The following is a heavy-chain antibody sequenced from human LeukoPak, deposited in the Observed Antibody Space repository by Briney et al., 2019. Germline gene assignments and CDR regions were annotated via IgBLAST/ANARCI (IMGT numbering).Heavy chain of an antibody. CDR2: ISAYNGNT. V-gene: IGHV1-18*01. CDR1: GYTFTSYG. CDR3: ARDNFDWLLAYYYYGMDV. J-gene: IGHJ6*02. D-gene: IGHD3-9*01. Sequence: ASVKVSCKASGYTFTSYGISWVRQAPGQELEWMGWISAYNGNTNYAQKLQGRVTMTTDTSTSAAYMELRSLRSDDTAVYYCARDNFDWLLAYYYYGMDVWGQGTTVTVSS.